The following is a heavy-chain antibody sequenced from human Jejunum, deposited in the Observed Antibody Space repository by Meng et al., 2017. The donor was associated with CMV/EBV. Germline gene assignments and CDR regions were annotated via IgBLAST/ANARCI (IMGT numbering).Heavy chain of an antibody. Sequence: SLSLYCAASGFTFNGCWMHWVRQTPGKGLVWVSRINSDGSTTTYADSVKGRFTTSRDNAKNTLYLQMSSLRAEDTAVYYCGDFEAGWGQGTLVTVSS. V-gene: IGHV3-74*01. J-gene: IGHJ4*02. CDR2: INSDGSTT. CDR1: GFTFNGCW. CDR3: GDFEAG. D-gene: IGHD3-3*01.